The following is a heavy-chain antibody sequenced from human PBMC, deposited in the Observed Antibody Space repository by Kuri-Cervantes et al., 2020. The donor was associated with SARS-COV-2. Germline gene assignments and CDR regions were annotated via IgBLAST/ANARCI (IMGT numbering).Heavy chain of an antibody. V-gene: IGHV3-48*04. CDR2: INSGSSIT. CDR3: AIIGTLYNFDAFDI. D-gene: IGHD1-1*01. Sequence: GESLKISCAVSGFTFSSYSMNWVRQAPGKGLEWVSYINSGSSITYYADSVKGRFTISRDNAKNSLYLQMNSLRAEDTAVYYCAIIGTLYNFDAFDIWGQGTMVTVSS. J-gene: IGHJ3*02. CDR1: GFTFSSYS.